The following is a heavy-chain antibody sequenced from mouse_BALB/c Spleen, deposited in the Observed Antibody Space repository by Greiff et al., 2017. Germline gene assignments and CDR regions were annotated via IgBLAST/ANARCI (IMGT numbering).Heavy chain of an antibody. CDR1: GFTFSDYY. D-gene: IGHD3-2*01. CDR2: ISDGGSYT. CDR3: ARDGDSSGYVGYAMDY. J-gene: IGHJ4*01. V-gene: IGHV5-4*02. Sequence: EVQRVESGGGLVKPGGSLKLSCAASGFTFSDYYMYWVRQTPEKRLEWVATISDGGSYTYYPDSVKGRFTISRDNAKNNLYLQMSSLKSEDTAMYYCARDGDSSGYVGYAMDYWGQGTSVTVSS.